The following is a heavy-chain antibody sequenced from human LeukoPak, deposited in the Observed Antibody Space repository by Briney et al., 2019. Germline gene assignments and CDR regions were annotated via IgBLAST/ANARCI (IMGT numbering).Heavy chain of an antibody. CDR2: INRDGSEK. D-gene: IGHD1-26*01. CDR3: ARESSLYY. V-gene: IGHV3-7*01. Sequence: GGPLRLSCAASGFTFSSYWMSWVRQAPGKGLEWVANINRDGSEKYYMDSVKGRFTISRDNAKNSLYLQMNSLRAEDTAVYYCARESSLYYWGQGTLVTVSS. CDR1: GFTFSSYW. J-gene: IGHJ4*02.